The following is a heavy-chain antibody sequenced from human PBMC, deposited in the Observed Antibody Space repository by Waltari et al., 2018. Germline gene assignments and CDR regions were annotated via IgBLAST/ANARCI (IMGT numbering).Heavy chain of an antibody. D-gene: IGHD5-12*01. CDR1: GFTFSSYG. V-gene: IGHV3-74*01. J-gene: IGHJ4*02. CDR2: INSDGSST. CDR3: ASWGWLQPQADY. Sequence: EVQLVESGGGLVQPGGSLRLSCAASGFTFSSYGMHWVRQAPGKGLVWVSRINSDGSSTSYADSVKGRFTISRDNAKNTLYLQMNSLRAEDTAVYYCASWGWLQPQADYWGQGTLVTVSS.